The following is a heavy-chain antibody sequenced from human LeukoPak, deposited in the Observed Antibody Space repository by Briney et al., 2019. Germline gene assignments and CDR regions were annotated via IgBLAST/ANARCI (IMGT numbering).Heavy chain of an antibody. D-gene: IGHD2-2*01. J-gene: IGHJ6*02. CDR3: ARVRCSSTSCYGMDV. V-gene: IGHV4-39*07. CDR2: INHSGST. CDR1: GGSISSGGYY. Sequence: TSETLSLTCTVSGGSISSGGYYWSWIRQPPGKGLEWIGEINHSGSTNYNPSLKSRVTISVDTSKNQFSLKLSSVTAADTAVYYCARVRCSSTSCYGMDVWGQGTTVTVSS.